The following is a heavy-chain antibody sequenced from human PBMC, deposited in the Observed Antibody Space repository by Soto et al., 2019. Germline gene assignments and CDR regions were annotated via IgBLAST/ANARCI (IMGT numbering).Heavy chain of an antibody. CDR2: INHSGST. CDR3: ARGGYCSSTSCYTRYYYYYGMDV. Sequence: SETLSLTCAVYGGSFSGYYWSWIRQPPGKGLEWIGEINHSGSTNYNPSLKSRVTISVDTSKNQFSLKLSSVTAADTAVYYCARGGYCSSTSCYTRYYYYYGMDVWGQGTTVTVSS. CDR1: GGSFSGYY. D-gene: IGHD2-2*02. V-gene: IGHV4-34*01. J-gene: IGHJ6*02.